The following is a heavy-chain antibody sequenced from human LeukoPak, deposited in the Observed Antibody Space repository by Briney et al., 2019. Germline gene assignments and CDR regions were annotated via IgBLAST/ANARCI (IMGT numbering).Heavy chain of an antibody. CDR3: AKGGRGNGEVY. J-gene: IGHJ4*02. D-gene: IGHD2-8*01. V-gene: IGHV3-7*01. CDR2: IKQDGSEK. Sequence: GGSLRLSCAVSGFTFSSYWMNWVRQAPGKGLEWVASIKQDGSEKNYVDSVKGRFTISRDNAKSSLFLQMNDLRAEDTAVYYCAKGGRGNGEVYWGQGTPVTVSS. CDR1: GFTFSSYW.